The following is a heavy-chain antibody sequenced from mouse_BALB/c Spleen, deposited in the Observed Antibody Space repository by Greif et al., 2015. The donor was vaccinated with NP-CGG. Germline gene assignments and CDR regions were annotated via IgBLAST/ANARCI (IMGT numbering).Heavy chain of an antibody. CDR3: ARARPYYAMDY. V-gene: IGHV14-3*02. D-gene: IGHD3-1*01. Sequence: VQLQQSGAELVKPGASVKLSCTASGFNIKDTYMHWVKQRPEQGLEWIGRIDPANGNTKYDPKSQGKATITADTSSNTAYLQLSSLTSEDTAVYYCARARPYYAMDYWGQGTSVTVSS. CDR2: IDPANGNT. CDR1: GFNIKDTY. J-gene: IGHJ4*01.